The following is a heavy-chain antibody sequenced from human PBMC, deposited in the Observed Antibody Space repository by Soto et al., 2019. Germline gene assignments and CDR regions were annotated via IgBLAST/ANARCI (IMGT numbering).Heavy chain of an antibody. V-gene: IGHV3-33*01. J-gene: IGHJ6*02. Sequence: QVQLVESGGGVVQPGRSLRLSCAASGFTFSSYGMHWVRQAPGKGLEWVALVWYDGGNKYYADSVKGRFTISRDNSKNTLYLKMNSLSDEDTAVYYCVRAAGYSGNDYVYYYGMDVWGQGPTVTVSS. CDR1: GFTFSSYG. CDR3: VRAAGYSGNDYVYYYGMDV. CDR2: VWYDGGNK. D-gene: IGHD5-12*01.